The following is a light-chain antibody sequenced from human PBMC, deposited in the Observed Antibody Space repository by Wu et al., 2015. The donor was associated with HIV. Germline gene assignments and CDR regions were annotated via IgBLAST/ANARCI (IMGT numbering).Light chain of an antibody. CDR2: AAS. J-gene: IGKJ2*03. CDR3: QQHSSIPFS. CDR1: QGISNS. V-gene: IGKV1-NL1*01. Sequence: DIQMTQSPSSLSASIGDRVTITCRASQGISNSLARYQQKPGKVPKLLFYAASRLESGVPSRFSGSGSGTDYTLTISGLQPEDFATYYCQQHSSIPFSFGQGTRLDIK.